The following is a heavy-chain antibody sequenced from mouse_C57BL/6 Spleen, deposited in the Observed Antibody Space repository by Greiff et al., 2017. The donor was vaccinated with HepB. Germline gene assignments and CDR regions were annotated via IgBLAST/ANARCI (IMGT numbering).Heavy chain of an antibody. CDR3: ARDRWDVENYFDY. CDR2: ISDGGSYT. V-gene: IGHV5-4*01. D-gene: IGHD4-1*01. J-gene: IGHJ2*01. Sequence: DVKLVESGGGLVKPGGSLKLSCAASGFTFSSYAMSWVRQTPEKRLEWVATISDGGSYTYYPDNVKGRFTISRDNAKNNLYLQMSHLKSEDTAMYYCARDRWDVENYFDYWGQGTTLTVSS. CDR1: GFTFSSYA.